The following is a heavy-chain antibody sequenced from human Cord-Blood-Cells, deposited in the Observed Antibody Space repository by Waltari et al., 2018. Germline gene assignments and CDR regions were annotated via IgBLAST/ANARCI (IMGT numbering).Heavy chain of an antibody. CDR3: ARVPAYYCSGGSCYFDY. CDR1: GGTLGTSA. CDR2: IIPIFGTA. V-gene: IGHV1-69*01. Sequence: QVQLVQSGAAVKKPGSSVKVSCKASGGTLGTSATSRGRHDPGQGLEWMGGIIPIFGTANYAQKFQGRVTITADESTSTAYMELSSLRSEDTAVYYCARVPAYYCSGGSCYFDYWGQGTLVTVSS. D-gene: IGHD2-15*01. J-gene: IGHJ4*02.